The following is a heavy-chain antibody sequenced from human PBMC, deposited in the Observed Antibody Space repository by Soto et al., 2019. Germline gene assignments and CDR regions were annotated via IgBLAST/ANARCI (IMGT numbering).Heavy chain of an antibody. J-gene: IGHJ6*02. V-gene: IGHV4-59*01. CDR2: MYNTEST. CDR3: ARDLWGYCGTDCYPLDV. Sequence: SETLSLTCTVSGGSISGYYWSWIRQPPGKGLEWIGYMYNTESTVYNPSFKSRVTISVDTSKNQFSLKLNSVTAADTAVYYCARDLWGYCGTDCYPLDVWGQGTTVTVSS. D-gene: IGHD2-21*02. CDR1: GGSISGYY.